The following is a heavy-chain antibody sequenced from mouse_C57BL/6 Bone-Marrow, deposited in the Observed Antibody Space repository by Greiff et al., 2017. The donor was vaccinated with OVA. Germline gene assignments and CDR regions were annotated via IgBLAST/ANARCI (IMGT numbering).Heavy chain of an antibody. Sequence: VQLQQSDAELVKPGASVKISCKVSGYTFTDHTIHWMKQRPEQGLEWIGYIYPRDGSTKYNEKFKGKATLIADKSSSTAYMQLNSLTSEDSAVYVGARKAGLYYYAMDYWGQGTSVTVSS. V-gene: IGHV1-78*01. J-gene: IGHJ4*01. D-gene: IGHD2-2*01. CDR3: ARKAGLYYYAMDY. CDR2: IYPRDGST. CDR1: GYTFTDHT.